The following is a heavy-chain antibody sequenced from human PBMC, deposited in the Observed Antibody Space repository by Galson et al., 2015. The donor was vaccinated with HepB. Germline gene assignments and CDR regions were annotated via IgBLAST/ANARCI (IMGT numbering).Heavy chain of an antibody. CDR2: INAGNGNT. V-gene: IGHV1-3*01. Sequence: SVKVSCKASGYTFTSYAMHWVRQAPGQRLEWMGWINAGNGNTKYSQKFQGRVTITRNTSASTAYMELSSLRSEDTAVYYCARESVVVVPAAIGYYYYGMDVWGQGTTVTVSS. CDR3: ARESVVVVPAAIGYYYYGMDV. D-gene: IGHD2-2*02. J-gene: IGHJ6*02. CDR1: GYTFTSYA.